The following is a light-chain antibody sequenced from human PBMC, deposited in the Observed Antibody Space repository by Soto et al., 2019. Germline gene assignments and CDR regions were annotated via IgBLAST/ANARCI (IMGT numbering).Light chain of an antibody. CDR1: SGSIASGY. Sequence: NFMLTQPHSVSESPGKTVTISCTGSSGSIASGYVQWYQQRPGSAPTTLIYEDNQRPAGVPERFSGSIDSSSNSASLTISGLRREDEADYYCQSSDGNNMVFGGGTQLTVL. J-gene: IGLJ2*01. CDR2: EDN. CDR3: QSSDGNNMV. V-gene: IGLV6-57*02.